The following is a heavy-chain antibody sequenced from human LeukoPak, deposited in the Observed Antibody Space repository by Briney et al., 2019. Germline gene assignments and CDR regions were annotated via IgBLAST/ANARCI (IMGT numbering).Heavy chain of an antibody. CDR3: ARHEGDQAAVIDY. CDR1: GGSISSYY. D-gene: IGHD6-13*01. Sequence: SETLSLTCTVSGGSISSYYWSWIRQPPGKGLEWIGYIYYSGSTNYNPSLKSRVTISVDTSKNQFSLKLSSVTAADTAVYYCARHEGDQAAVIDYWGQGTLVTVSS. CDR2: IYYSGST. V-gene: IGHV4-59*08. J-gene: IGHJ4*02.